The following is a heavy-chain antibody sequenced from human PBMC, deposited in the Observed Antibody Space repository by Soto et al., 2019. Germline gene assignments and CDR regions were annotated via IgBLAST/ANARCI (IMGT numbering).Heavy chain of an antibody. CDR1: GFTFSSYA. CDR3: AKTPHYDFWSGYYQAYYYMDV. D-gene: IGHD3-3*01. CDR2: ISGSGGST. Sequence: GGSLRLSCAASGFTFSSYAMSWVRQAPGKGLEWVSAISGSGGSTYYADSVKGRFTISRDNSKNTLYLQMNSLRAEDTAVYYCAKTPHYDFWSGYYQAYYYMDVWGNGTTVTVSS. J-gene: IGHJ6*03. V-gene: IGHV3-23*01.